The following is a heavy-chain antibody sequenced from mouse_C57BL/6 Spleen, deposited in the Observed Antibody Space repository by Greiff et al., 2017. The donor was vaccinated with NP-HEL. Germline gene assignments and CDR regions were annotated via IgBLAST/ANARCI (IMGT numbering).Heavy chain of an antibody. V-gene: IGHV1-52*01. Sequence: QVQLQQPGAELVRPGSSVKLSCKASGYTFTSYWMHWVKQRPIQGLEWIGNIDPSDSETHYNQKFKDKATLTVDKSSSTAYMQLSSRTSEDSAVYYCARGGGTGTHFDDWGQGTTLTVSS. J-gene: IGHJ2*01. CDR1: GYTFTSYW. CDR3: ARGGGTGTHFDD. CDR2: IDPSDSET. D-gene: IGHD4-1*01.